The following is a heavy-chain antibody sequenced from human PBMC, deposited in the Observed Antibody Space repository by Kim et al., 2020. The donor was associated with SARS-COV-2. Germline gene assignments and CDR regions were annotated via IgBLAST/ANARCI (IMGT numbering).Heavy chain of an antibody. J-gene: IGHJ6*02. Sequence: GGSLRLSCAASGFTFSSYGMHWVRQAPGKGLEWVAVIWYDGSNKYYADSVKGRFTISRDNSKNTLYLQMNSLRAEDTAVYYCARGGYGSGSYYNYYGMDVWGQGTTVTVSS. D-gene: IGHD3-10*01. V-gene: IGHV3-33*01. CDR2: IWYDGSNK. CDR1: GFTFSSYG. CDR3: ARGGYGSGSYYNYYGMDV.